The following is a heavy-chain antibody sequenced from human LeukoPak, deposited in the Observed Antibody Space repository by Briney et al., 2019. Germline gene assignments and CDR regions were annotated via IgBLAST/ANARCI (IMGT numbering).Heavy chain of an antibody. J-gene: IGHJ4*02. V-gene: IGHV3-53*01. CDR1: GFTVSRNY. Sequence: GGSLRLSCAASGFTVSRNYMTWVRQAPGKRLEWVSVLYGDGRSYFADSVKGRFTISRDDSKNTLYLQMNSLRAEDTAVYYCASCPEHYGVFRRNYFDYWGQGTLVTVSS. CDR3: ASCPEHYGVFRRNYFDY. CDR2: LYGDGRS. D-gene: IGHD4-17*01.